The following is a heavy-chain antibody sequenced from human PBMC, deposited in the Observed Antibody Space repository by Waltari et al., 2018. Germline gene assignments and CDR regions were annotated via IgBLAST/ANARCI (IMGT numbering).Heavy chain of an antibody. D-gene: IGHD1-26*01. CDR1: GHTFTTYH. J-gene: IGHJ5*02. CDR3: ARDPGPIMGAPDL. V-gene: IGHV1-2*02. Sequence: QEQLVQSGSEVKKPGASGRVSCQASGHTFTTYHLNWFRQAPNQRFEWMGWFNPKKGDSESAANFLGRVTMSRDTSINTVYLDLSGLRSDDTAIYFCARDPGPIMGAPDLWGQGTQVTVSS. CDR2: FNPKKGDS.